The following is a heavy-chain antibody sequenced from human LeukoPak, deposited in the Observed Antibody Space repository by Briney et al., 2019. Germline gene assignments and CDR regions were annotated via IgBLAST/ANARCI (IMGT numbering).Heavy chain of an antibody. CDR1: GGSFSGYY. Sequence: SETLPLTCAVYGGSFSGYYWSWIRQPPGKGLEWIGEINHSGSTNYNPSLKSRVTISVDTSKNQFSLKPSSVTAADTAVYYCARGYGTIDYWGQGTLVTVSS. CDR2: INHSGST. J-gene: IGHJ4*02. V-gene: IGHV4-34*01. CDR3: ARGYGTIDY. D-gene: IGHD4-17*01.